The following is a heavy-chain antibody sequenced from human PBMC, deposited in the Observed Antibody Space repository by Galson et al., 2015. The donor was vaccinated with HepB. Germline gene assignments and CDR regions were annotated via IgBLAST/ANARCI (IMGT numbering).Heavy chain of an antibody. J-gene: IGHJ4*02. CDR2: ISYDGSNK. CDR1: GFTFSSYA. V-gene: IGHV3-30-3*01. CDR3: ARDFYNSSGYYWANC. Sequence: SLRLSCAASGFTFSSYAMHWVRQAPGKGLEWVAVISYDGSNKYYADSVKGRFTISRDNSKNTLYLQMNSLRAEDTAVYYCARDFYNSSGYYWANCWGQGTLVTVSS. D-gene: IGHD3-22*01.